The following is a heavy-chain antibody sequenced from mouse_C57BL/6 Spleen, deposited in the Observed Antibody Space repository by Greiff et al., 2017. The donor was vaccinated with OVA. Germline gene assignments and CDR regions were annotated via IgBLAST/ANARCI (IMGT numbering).Heavy chain of an antibody. Sequence: VQLKESGPELVKPGASVKISCKASGYTFTDYYMNWVKQSHGKSLEWIGDINPNNGGTSYNQKFKGKATLTVDKSSSTAYMELRSLTSEDSAVYYCARDYDGYYRFAYWGQGTLVTVSA. CDR1: GYTFTDYY. J-gene: IGHJ3*01. CDR2: INPNNGGT. V-gene: IGHV1-26*01. D-gene: IGHD2-3*01. CDR3: ARDYDGYYRFAY.